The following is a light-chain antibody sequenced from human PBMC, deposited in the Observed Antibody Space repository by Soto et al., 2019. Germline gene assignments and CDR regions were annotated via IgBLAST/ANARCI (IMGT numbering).Light chain of an antibody. CDR3: HQYGESPRT. J-gene: IGKJ2*01. CDR1: QSVSSNY. CDR2: GAF. Sequence: EIVLTQSPGTLSLSPGDRATLSCRASQSVSSNYLVWYQQKPGQAPRLIFYGAFTRATGIPDRFTGGGSGTDFTLTISRVETEDFALYYCHQYGESPRTFGQGTKLELK. V-gene: IGKV3-20*01.